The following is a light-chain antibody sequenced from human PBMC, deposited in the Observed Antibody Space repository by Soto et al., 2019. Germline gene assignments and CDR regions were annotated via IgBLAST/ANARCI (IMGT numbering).Light chain of an antibody. CDR2: YAS. CDR1: ESINSY. J-gene: IGKJ3*01. Sequence: EVVMTQSPATLSVSPGERVTLSCRASESINSYLAWYHQKPCQGPRLLIYYASTWGTGVPDRFTGSGSGRDFTLTLSSLQTEEFGVYHCQQSSNLPHTFGRGAKVEIK. CDR3: QQSSNLPHT. V-gene: IGKV3-15*01.